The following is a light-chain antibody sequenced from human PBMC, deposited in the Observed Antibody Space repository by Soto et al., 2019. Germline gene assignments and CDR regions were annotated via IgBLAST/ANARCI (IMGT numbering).Light chain of an antibody. CDR3: QQSYSTPQT. CDR1: QSISSY. CDR2: AAS. J-gene: IGKJ3*01. V-gene: IGKV1-39*01. Sequence: DIQMTQSPSSLSASVGDRVTITCRASQSISSYLNWYQQKPGKAPKLLIYAASILQSGVPSRFSGSGSGTDFTLTISSLPPEDFATYYCQQSYSTPQTFGPGTKVDIK.